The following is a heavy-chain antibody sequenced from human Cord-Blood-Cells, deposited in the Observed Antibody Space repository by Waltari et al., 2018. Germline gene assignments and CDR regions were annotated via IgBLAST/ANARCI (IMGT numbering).Heavy chain of an antibody. V-gene: IGHV6-1*01. J-gene: IGHJ4*02. Sequence: QVQLQQSGPGLVKPSQTLSLTCAISGDSVSSNSAAWNWIRQSPSRGLEWLGRTYYRSEWYNGYAVSVKSRTTSIPDTAKNRCSLQRDSVTPEDTAVYDCARDRAGRSYYGSGSYYDYWGQGTLVTVSS. CDR2: TYYRSEWYN. CDR1: GDSVSSNSAA. D-gene: IGHD3-10*01. CDR3: ARDRAGRSYYGSGSYYDY.